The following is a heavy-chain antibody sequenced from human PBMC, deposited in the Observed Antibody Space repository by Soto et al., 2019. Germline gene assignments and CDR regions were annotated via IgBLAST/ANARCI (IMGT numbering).Heavy chain of an antibody. CDR2: IKQDGSEK. D-gene: IGHD3-3*01. V-gene: IGHV3-7*01. J-gene: IGHJ3*02. CDR1: GFSCSSYW. CDR3: ARDQDDSSDAFDI. Sequence: SCGASGFSCSSYWMTWVRQAPGKGLEWVANIKQDGSEKYYVDSVKGRFTISRDNAKNSLYLQMNSLRAEDTAVYYCARDQDDSSDAFDIWGQGTMVTVSS.